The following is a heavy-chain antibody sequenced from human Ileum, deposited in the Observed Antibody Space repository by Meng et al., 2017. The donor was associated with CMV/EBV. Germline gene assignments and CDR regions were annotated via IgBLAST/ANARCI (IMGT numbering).Heavy chain of an antibody. V-gene: IGHV3-23*01. J-gene: IGHJ5*02. D-gene: IGHD6-19*01. CDR3: TKDSGWNDP. Sequence: LSCAASGFSFRNYAMTWVRQAPGKGLEWVSTITDTGGRTYYADSVKGRFTVSRDNSRNILFLQMNSLRADDTAFYYCTKDSGWNDPWGQGTLVTVSS. CDR2: ITDTGGRT. CDR1: GFSFRNYA.